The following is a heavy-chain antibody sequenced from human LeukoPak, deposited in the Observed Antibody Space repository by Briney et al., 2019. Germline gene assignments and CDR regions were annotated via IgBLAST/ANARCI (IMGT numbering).Heavy chain of an antibody. CDR3: ARSIAIKTNAFDI. V-gene: IGHV3-7*01. Sequence: GGSLRLSCAASGFTFSSYWMSWVRQAPGKGLEWVANIKQDGSEKYCVDSVKGRFTISRDNAKNSLYLQMNSLRAEDTAVYYCARSIAIKTNAFDIWGQGTMVTVSS. D-gene: IGHD6-6*01. CDR2: IKQDGSEK. J-gene: IGHJ3*02. CDR1: GFTFSSYW.